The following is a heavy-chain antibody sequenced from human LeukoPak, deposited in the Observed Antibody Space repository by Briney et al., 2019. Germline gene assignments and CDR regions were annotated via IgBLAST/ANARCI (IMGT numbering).Heavy chain of an antibody. Sequence: GGSLRLSCAASGFTFSNAWTSWVRQAPGKGLEWVSAISGSGGSTYYAGSVKGRFTISRDNSKNTLYLQMNSLRAEDTAVYYCAKGVITIFGVVTTFDYWGQGTLVTVSS. CDR2: ISGSGGST. CDR1: GFTFSNAW. CDR3: AKGVITIFGVVTTFDY. J-gene: IGHJ4*02. V-gene: IGHV3-23*01. D-gene: IGHD3-3*01.